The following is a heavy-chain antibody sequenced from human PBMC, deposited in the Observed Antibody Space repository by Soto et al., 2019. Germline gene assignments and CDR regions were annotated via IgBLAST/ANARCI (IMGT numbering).Heavy chain of an antibody. V-gene: IGHV4-59*08. CDR3: ARHLYSEGFSAYLDV. D-gene: IGHD5-18*01. Sequence: SETLSLTCSVSGGSLSSYFWSWIRQPPGKGLEWIGYVYYSGNTNYNPSLKSRVTISVDTSKNQFSLKLSSVTATDTAVYYCARHLYSEGFSAYLDVWGKGTTVTVSS. J-gene: IGHJ6*03. CDR1: GGSLSSYF. CDR2: VYYSGNT.